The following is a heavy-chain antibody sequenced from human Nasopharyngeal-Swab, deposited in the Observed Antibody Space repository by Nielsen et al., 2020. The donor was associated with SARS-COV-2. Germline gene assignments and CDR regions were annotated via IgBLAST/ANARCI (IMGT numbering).Heavy chain of an antibody. CDR3: ARGGALPFLEWFNGGPFDY. V-gene: IGHV3-74*01. CDR2: IYSDGSST. Sequence: GESLKISCAASGFTFSSYWMHLVRQAPGKGLVWVSRIYSDGSSTSYADSVKCRFTISRDIAKNTLYLQMNSLRAEDTAVYYCARGGALPFLEWFNGGPFDYWGQGTLVTVSS. D-gene: IGHD3-3*01. CDR1: GFTFSSYW. J-gene: IGHJ4*02.